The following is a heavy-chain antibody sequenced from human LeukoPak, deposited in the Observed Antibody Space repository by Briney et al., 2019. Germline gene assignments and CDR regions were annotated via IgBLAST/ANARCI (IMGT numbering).Heavy chain of an antibody. V-gene: IGHV3-21*01. Sequence: GGSLRLSCAASGFTFSSYSMNWVRQAPGKGLEWVSSISSSYIYYADSVKGRFTISRDNAKNSLYLQMNSLRAEDTAVYYCARDRCSGGSCYLNYGMDVWGQGTTVTVSS. D-gene: IGHD2-15*01. CDR3: ARDRCSGGSCYLNYGMDV. CDR2: ISSSYI. J-gene: IGHJ6*02. CDR1: GFTFSSYS.